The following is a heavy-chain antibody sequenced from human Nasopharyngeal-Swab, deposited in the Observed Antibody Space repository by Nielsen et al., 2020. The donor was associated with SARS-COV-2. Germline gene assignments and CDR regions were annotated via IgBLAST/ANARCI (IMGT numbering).Heavy chain of an antibody. CDR1: GFTFSRYW. CDR2: IDTDGSTT. Sequence: GALKISCAASGFTFSRYWMHWVRQVPGKGLVWVSRIDTDGSTTDHADSVKGRFTISRDNAKNTLYLQMNNLRAEETALYYCARDVAGAESAWGQGTLVTVSS. V-gene: IGHV3-74*01. J-gene: IGHJ5*02. CDR3: ARDVAGAESA. D-gene: IGHD2-21*01.